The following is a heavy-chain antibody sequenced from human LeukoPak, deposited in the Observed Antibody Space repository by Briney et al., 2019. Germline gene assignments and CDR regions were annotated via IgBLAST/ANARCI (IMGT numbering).Heavy chain of an antibody. D-gene: IGHD3-9*01. V-gene: IGHV3-30*18. CDR1: GFTFSSYG. CDR3: AKSPEYYDILTGGFDY. J-gene: IGHJ4*02. CDR2: ISYDGSNK. Sequence: GGSLRLSCAASGFTFSSYGMHWVRQAPGKGLEWVAVISYDGSNKYYADSVKGRFTISRDNSKNTLYLQMNSLRAEDTAVYYCAKSPEYYDILTGGFDYWGQGTLVTVSS.